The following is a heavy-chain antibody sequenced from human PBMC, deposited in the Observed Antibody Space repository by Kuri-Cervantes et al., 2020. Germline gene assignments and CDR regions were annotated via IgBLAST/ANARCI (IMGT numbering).Heavy chain of an antibody. V-gene: IGHV5-51*01. J-gene: IGHJ6*03. CDR1: GYSFSTYW. D-gene: IGHD6-6*01. CDR2: IYPGDSDT. CDR3: ARQVAARPSPGTYYYYYMDV. Sequence: GESLKISCKTSGYSFSTYWIGWVRQMPGKGLEWLGNIYPGDSDTRYNPAFQGLLTMSVDKSITTAYLQWSSLKASDTAMYYCARQVAARPSPGTYYYYYMDVWGKGTTVTVSS.